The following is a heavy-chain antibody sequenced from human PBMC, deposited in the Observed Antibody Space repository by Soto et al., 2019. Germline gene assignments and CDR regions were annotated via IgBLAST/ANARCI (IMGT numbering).Heavy chain of an antibody. CDR1: GGTLS. Sequence: QVQLVQSGAEVKKPGSSVKVSCKASGGTLSISWVRQAPGQGLEWMGGIIPIFTAPNYAQKFRGRFTITADESTNTTYMQLTSLRSEDTAVYYCARVDNRRCDPWGQGTLVTVSS. CDR2: IIPIFTAP. V-gene: IGHV1-69*01. CDR3: ARVDNRRCDP. J-gene: IGHJ5*02.